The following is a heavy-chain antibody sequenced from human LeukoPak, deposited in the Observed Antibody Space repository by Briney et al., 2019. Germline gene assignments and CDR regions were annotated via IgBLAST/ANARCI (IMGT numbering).Heavy chain of an antibody. Sequence: SETPSLTCTVSGGSISSYYWSWIRQPPGKGLEWIGYIYYSGSTNYNPSFKSRVTISVDKSKNQFSLKLSSVTAADTAVYYCARYISGTSQVFDYWGQGTLVTVSS. CDR3: ARYISGTSQVFDY. CDR1: GGSISSYY. V-gene: IGHV4-59*01. J-gene: IGHJ4*02. CDR2: IYYSGST. D-gene: IGHD1-20*01.